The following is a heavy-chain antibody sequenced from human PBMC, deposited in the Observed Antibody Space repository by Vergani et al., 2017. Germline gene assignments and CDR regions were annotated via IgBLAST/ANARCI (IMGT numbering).Heavy chain of an antibody. Sequence: EVQLVQSGAEVKKPGASLKISCKGSGYSFTSYWIVWVRQMPGKGLEWMGIIYPGDSYTRYSPSFQGQVTISAYKSISTAYLQWSSLKASDTAIYYCARLGITAPTGEVGGAFDIWGQGTMVTVSS. J-gene: IGHJ3*02. CDR3: ARLGITAPTGEVGGAFDI. CDR2: IYPGDSYT. D-gene: IGHD6-6*01. V-gene: IGHV5-51*03. CDR1: GYSFTSYW.